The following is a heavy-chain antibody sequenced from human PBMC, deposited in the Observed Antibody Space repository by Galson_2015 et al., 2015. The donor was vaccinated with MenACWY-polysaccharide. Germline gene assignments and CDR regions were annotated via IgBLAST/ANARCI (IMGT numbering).Heavy chain of an antibody. CDR3: ARGRRLQYRGGYYYYGMDV. CDR1: GYTFTSYD. D-gene: IGHD4-11*01. J-gene: IGHJ6*02. Sequence: SVKVSCKASGYTFTSYDINWVRQATGQGLEWMGWMNPNSGNTGYAQKFQGRVTMTRNTSISTAYMELSSLRSEDTAVYYCARGRRLQYRGGYYYYGMDVWGQGTTVTVSS. CDR2: MNPNSGNT. V-gene: IGHV1-8*01.